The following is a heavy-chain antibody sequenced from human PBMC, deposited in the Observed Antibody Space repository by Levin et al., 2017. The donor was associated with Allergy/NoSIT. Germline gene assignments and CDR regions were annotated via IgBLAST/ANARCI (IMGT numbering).Heavy chain of an antibody. V-gene: IGHV4-39*01. CDR2: IYYSGST. CDR1: GGSISSSSYY. D-gene: IGHD2-15*01. J-gene: IGHJ4*02. CDR3: AGTKARGGGTIFDY. Sequence: RTSETLSLTCTVSGGSISSSSYYWGWIRQPPGKGLEWIGSIYYSGSTYYNPSLKSRVTISVDTSKNQFSLKLSSVTAADTAVYYCAGTKARGGGTIFDYWGQGTLVTVSS.